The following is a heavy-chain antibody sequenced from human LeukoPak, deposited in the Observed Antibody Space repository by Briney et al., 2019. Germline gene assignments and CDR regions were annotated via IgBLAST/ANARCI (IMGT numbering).Heavy chain of an antibody. J-gene: IGHJ6*03. D-gene: IGHD4/OR15-4a*01. Sequence: PGGSLRLSCAASGFTFSSYAMSWVRQAPGKGLEWVSAISGSGGSTYYADSVKGRFTISRDNSKNTLYLQMNSLRAEDTAVYYCARDQRLTDYYYYMDVWGKGTTVTVSS. V-gene: IGHV3-23*01. CDR3: ARDQRLTDYYYYMDV. CDR2: ISGSGGST. CDR1: GFTFSSYA.